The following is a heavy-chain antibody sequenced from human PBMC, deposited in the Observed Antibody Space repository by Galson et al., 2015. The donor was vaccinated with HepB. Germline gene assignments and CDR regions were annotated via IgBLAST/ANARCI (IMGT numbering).Heavy chain of an antibody. CDR3: VKAAFLTANTFSWFDP. CDR2: ISGSDGET. V-gene: IGHV3-23*01. Sequence: SLRLSCAASGFKFESYAMSWVRQAPGRGLEWVSSISGSDGETNFADSVKGRFAISRDNSDKTVSLQMNSLRAEDTAIYYCVKAAFLTANTFSWFDPWGQGTLVTVSS. J-gene: IGHJ5*02. CDR1: GFKFESYA. D-gene: IGHD3-16*01.